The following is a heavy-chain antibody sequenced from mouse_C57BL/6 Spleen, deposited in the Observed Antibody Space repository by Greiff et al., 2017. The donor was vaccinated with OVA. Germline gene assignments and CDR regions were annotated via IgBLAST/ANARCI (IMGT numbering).Heavy chain of an antibody. CDR1: GYTFTSYW. V-gene: IGHV1-64*01. Sequence: QVQLQQPGAELVKPGASVKLSCKASGYTFTSYWMHWVKQRPGQGLEWIGMIHPNSGSTNYNEKFKSKATLTVDKSSSTAYMQLSSLTSEDSAVYYCARSLYDYGFAYWGQGTLVTVSA. CDR3: ARSLYDYGFAY. J-gene: IGHJ3*01. CDR2: IHPNSGST. D-gene: IGHD2-4*01.